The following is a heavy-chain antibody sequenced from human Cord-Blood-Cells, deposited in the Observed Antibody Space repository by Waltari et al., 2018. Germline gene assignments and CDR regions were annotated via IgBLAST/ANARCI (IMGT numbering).Heavy chain of an antibody. CDR1: GFTVSSNY. J-gene: IGHJ4*02. V-gene: IGHV3-53*01. CDR3: AREEFDY. Sequence: EVQLVASAGGLIEPGGSVRLSRAASGFTVSSNYMRWVRQAPGKGLGWVSAIYSGGSTYYADSVKGRFTISRDNSKNTLYLQMNSLRAEDTAVYYCAREEFDYWGQGTLVTVSS. CDR2: IYSGGST.